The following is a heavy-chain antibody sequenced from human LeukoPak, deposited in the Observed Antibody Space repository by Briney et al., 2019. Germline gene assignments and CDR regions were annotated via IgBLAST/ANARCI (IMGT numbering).Heavy chain of an antibody. Sequence: SETLSLTCTVSGGSVSSSSSYWGWIRQPPGKGLEWIGSIYYSGSTYYNPSLKSRVTMSVDTSTNQFSLKLSSVTAADTALYYCARGRMVRGVIDPDNWFDPWGQGTLVTVSS. CDR3: ARGRMVRGVIDPDNWFDP. CDR2: IYYSGST. V-gene: IGHV4-39*07. J-gene: IGHJ5*02. CDR1: GGSVSSSSSY. D-gene: IGHD3-10*01.